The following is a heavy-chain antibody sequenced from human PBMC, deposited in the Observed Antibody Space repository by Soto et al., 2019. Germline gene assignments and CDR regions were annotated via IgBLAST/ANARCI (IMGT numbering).Heavy chain of an antibody. V-gene: IGHV4-59*01. J-gene: IGHJ4*02. CDR1: GGSISSYY. D-gene: IGHD3-22*01. CDR3: ARANPTMIGIDY. CDR2: IYYSGST. Sequence: QVQLQESGPGLVKPSETLSLTCTVSGGSISSYYWSWIRQPPGKGLEWIGYIYYSGSTNYNPSLKSRVTISVDTSKNQFSLKLSSVTAADTAVYYCARANPTMIGIDYWGQGTLVTVSS.